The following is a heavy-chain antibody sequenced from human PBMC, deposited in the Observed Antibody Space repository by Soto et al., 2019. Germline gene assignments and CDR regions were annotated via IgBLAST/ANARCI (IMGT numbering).Heavy chain of an antibody. J-gene: IGHJ5*02. V-gene: IGHV4-34*01. CDR2: INHTGGT. Sequence: PSETLSLTCAVYGGSVNGYYCNWIRQPPGKVLEWIGEINHTGGTHYSPYLKSRFTMSVDTSKNQFALRLSSVTAADTAIYYCATRITVFGLLIPPFDPWGQGTQVTVSS. D-gene: IGHD1-20*01. CDR3: ATRITVFGLLIPPFDP. CDR1: GGSVNGYY.